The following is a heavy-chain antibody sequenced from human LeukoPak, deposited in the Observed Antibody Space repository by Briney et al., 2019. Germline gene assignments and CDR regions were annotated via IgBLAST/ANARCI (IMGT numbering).Heavy chain of an antibody. J-gene: IGHJ6*02. CDR3: ARDVYYSDRSDYNGRNFYYYGMDV. CDR1: GYTFTSYG. CDR2: ISANNGNR. D-gene: IGHD3-22*01. Sequence: ASVKVSCMASGYTFTSYGMSWVRQAPGLGLEWMGWISANNGNRNYAQKFQGRVTMTTDTSTRTAYMELRSLRSDDTAVYYCARDVYYSDRSDYNGRNFYYYGMDVWGQGTTVTVSS. V-gene: IGHV1-18*04.